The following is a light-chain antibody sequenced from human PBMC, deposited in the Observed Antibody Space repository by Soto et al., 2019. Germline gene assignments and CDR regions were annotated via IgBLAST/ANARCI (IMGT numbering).Light chain of an antibody. J-gene: IGKJ1*01. V-gene: IGKV4-1*01. CDR3: QQYYSTPPA. Sequence: DIVMTQSPDSLLVSLGERATINCKSSQSVLYSSNNENYLAWYQQKPGQPPKLLIYWASIRESGVPDRFSGSGSGTDFTLTISSLQAEDVAVYYCQQYYSTPPAFGQGTKVEIK. CDR2: WAS. CDR1: QSVLYSSNNENY.